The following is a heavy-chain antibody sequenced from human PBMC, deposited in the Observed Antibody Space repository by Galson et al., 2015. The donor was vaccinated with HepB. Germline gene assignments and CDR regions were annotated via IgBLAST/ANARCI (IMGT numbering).Heavy chain of an antibody. CDR3: ARAGIQLRISYY. CDR2: ISSSSSYI. D-gene: IGHD5-18*01. V-gene: IGHV3-21*01. J-gene: IGHJ4*02. CDR1: GFTFSSYS. Sequence: SLRLSCAASGFTFSSYSMNWVRQAPGKGLEWVSSISSSSSYIYYADSVKGRFTISRDNAKNSLYLQMNSLRAEDTAVYYCARAGIQLRISYYWGQGTLVTVSS.